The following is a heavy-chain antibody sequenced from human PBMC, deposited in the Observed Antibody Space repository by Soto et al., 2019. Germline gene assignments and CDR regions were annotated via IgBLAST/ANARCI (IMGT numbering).Heavy chain of an antibody. J-gene: IGHJ3*02. CDR1: GYTLANYG. CDR3: ATDGPSNSGNLYAFDI. CDR2: VTPYKADT. V-gene: IGHV1-18*04. D-gene: IGHD5-12*01. Sequence: ASVKVSCKASGYTLANYGVTWVRQAPGQGLEWLGRVTPYKADTNSAQNLQGRVTMATDTSTNTAYLELRSLRSDDTAVYFCATDGPSNSGNLYAFDIWGQGTMVTVSS.